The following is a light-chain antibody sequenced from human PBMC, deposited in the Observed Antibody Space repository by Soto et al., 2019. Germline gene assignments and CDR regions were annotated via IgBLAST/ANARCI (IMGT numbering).Light chain of an antibody. CDR3: QQYDNLIT. CDR1: QSISNF. CDR2: GAF. J-gene: IGKJ5*01. Sequence: DIQMTQSPSSLSASVGDRVTITCRTSQSISNFLNWYQQQPGKAPKLLIYGAFGLQSGVPSRFSGSGSGTDFTFTISSLQPEDIATYYCQQYDNLITFGQGTRLEIK. V-gene: IGKV1-33*01.